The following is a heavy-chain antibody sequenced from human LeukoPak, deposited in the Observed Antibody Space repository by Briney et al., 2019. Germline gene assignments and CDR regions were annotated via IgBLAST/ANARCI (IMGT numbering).Heavy chain of an antibody. D-gene: IGHD6-19*01. CDR3: AGHLAVAGTIYYFDY. J-gene: IGHJ4*02. CDR2: IDPSDSYT. Sequence: GESLSISCKGSRYSFTSYWISGVRQMPGKGLDGMGRIDPSDSYTNYSPSFQGHVTISADKSISTAYLQWSSLKASDTAMYYCAGHLAVAGTIYYFDYWGQGTLVTVSS. V-gene: IGHV5-10-1*01. CDR1: RYSFTSYW.